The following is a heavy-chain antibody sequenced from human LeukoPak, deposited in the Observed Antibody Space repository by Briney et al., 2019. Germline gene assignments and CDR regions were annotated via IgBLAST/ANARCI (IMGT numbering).Heavy chain of an antibody. CDR2: INPSGGST. J-gene: IGHJ3*02. V-gene: IGHV1-46*01. CDR3: ARVTSNWNPGAFDI. CDR1: GYTFTSYY. D-gene: IGHD1-1*01. Sequence: ASVKVSCKASGYTFTSYYMHWVRRAPGQGLEWMGIINPSGGSTRYAQKFQGRVTMTRDTSTSTVYMELSSLRSEDTAVYNCARVTSNWNPGAFDIWGQGTMVTVSS.